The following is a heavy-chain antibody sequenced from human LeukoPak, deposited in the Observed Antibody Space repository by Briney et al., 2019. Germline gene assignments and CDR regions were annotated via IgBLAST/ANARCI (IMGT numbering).Heavy chain of an antibody. CDR1: GYTFTDYY. D-gene: IGHD2-21*01. CDR3: ATGLCGGDCYVPFDY. V-gene: IGHV1-69-2*01. CDR2: VDLEDGET. J-gene: IGHJ4*02. Sequence: GASVKISCKASGYTFTDYYMDWVQQAPGKGLEWMGRVDLEDGETLYAEKFQGRVTITADTSIDTAYMELSSLISEDTAVYYCATGLCGGDCYVPFDYWGQGTLVTVSS.